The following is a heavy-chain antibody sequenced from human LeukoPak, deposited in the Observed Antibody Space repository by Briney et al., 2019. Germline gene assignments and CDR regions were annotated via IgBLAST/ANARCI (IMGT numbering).Heavy chain of an antibody. J-gene: IGHJ4*02. CDR1: GFTFSNYA. V-gene: IGHV3-23*01. CDR2: ISGSGYST. CDR3: ATGIAVFYYFDY. D-gene: IGHD6-19*01. Sequence: GGSLRLSCAVSGFTFSNYAMSWVRQAPGKGLEWVSSISGSGYSTYYADSVKGRFTISRDSSKYTLYLQMNSLRAEDTAVYYCATGIAVFYYFDYWGQGTLVTVSS.